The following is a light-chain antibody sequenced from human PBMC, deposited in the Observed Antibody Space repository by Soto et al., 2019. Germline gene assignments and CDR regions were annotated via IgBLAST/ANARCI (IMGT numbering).Light chain of an antibody. V-gene: IGKV3-20*01. CDR1: QSVSNNY. CDR3: QQYGSSGT. Sequence: EIRLSQSACTLSLSTGERATLSCRASQSVSNNYLAWYQQKPGQAPSLLIYGASNRATGIPDRLSGSGSGTDFTLTISRLEPEDFPVYYCQQYGSSGTFGQGTNVDIK. CDR2: GAS. J-gene: IGKJ1*01.